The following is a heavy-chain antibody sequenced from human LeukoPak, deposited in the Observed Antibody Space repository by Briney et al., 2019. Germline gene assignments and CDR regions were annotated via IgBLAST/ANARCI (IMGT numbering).Heavy chain of an antibody. CDR3: ARDRGGDQDF. J-gene: IGHJ4*02. V-gene: IGHV4-34*01. CDR2: INHSGST. CDR1: GGSFSGYY. D-gene: IGHD2-21*01. Sequence: SETLSLTCAVYGGSFSGYYWSWIRQPPGKGLEWIGEINHSGSTNYNPSLKSRVTISVDTSKNQFSLKLSSVTAADTAVYYCARDRGGDQDFWGQGTLVTVSS.